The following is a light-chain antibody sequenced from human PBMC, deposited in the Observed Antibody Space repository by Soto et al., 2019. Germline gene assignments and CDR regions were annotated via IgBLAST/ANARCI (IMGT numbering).Light chain of an antibody. V-gene: IGLV1-47*02. CDR2: GND. Sequence: QSVLTQPPSASGTPGQRVTISCSGTSTNIGRNPVYWYQQLPGTAPKLLIYGNDKRPSGVPDRFSGSKSGASASLAISGLRSEDEADYYCAAWDDSLSGVVFGVGTKVTVL. J-gene: IGLJ2*01. CDR3: AAWDDSLSGVV. CDR1: STNIGRNP.